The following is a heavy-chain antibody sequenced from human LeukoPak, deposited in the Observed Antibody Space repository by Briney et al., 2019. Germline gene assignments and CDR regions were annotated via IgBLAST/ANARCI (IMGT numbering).Heavy chain of an antibody. CDR1: GFTFSSYA. V-gene: IGHV3-23*01. J-gene: IGHJ4*02. Sequence: GGFLRLSCAASGFTFSSYAMSWVRQAPGKGLEWVSAISGSGGSTYYADSVKGRFTISRDNSKNTLYLQMNSLRAEDTAVYYCAKAALGVVAYYYFDYWGQGTLVTVSS. CDR3: AKAALGVVAYYYFDY. CDR2: ISGSGGST. D-gene: IGHD3-22*01.